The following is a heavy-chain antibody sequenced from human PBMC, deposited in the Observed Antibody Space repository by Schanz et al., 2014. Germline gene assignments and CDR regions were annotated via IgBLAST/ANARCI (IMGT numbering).Heavy chain of an antibody. D-gene: IGHD5-18*01. CDR3: ARGPSQGYSYGHNIGAYYYGMDV. V-gene: IGHV1-69*02. Sequence: QVQLVQSGAEVKKPGSSVKVSCTASGGTFSSYTISWIRQAPGQGLEWMGRIIPVLAIADYAQKFQSRVTITADKSTSTASMELSSLRSEDTAVYYCARGPSQGYSYGHNIGAYYYGMDVWGQGTTVTVSS. CDR2: IIPVLAIA. J-gene: IGHJ6*02. CDR1: GGTFSSYT.